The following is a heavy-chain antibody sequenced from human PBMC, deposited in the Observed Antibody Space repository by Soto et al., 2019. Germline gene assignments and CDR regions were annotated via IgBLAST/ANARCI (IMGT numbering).Heavy chain of an antibody. Sequence: QVQLVQSGAEVKKPGSSVRVSCKASGTIFSSYTISWVRQAPGQGLEWVGRIIPILGETNSAQKFQGRVTLTADKSTNTAYMELNSRRLEDTALYYCARGLGGRMDDWGQGTTVTVSS. CDR1: GTIFSSYT. J-gene: IGHJ6*02. V-gene: IGHV1-69*08. CDR2: IIPILGET. CDR3: ARGLGGRMDD. D-gene: IGHD3-16*01.